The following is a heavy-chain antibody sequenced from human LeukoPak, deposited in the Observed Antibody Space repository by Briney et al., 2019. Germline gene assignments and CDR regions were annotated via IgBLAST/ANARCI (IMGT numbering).Heavy chain of an antibody. J-gene: IGHJ4*02. CDR2: ISAYSGNT. D-gene: IGHD2-15*01. V-gene: IGHV1-18*01. CDR1: GYTFTSYG. Sequence: ASVKVSCKASGYTFTSYGISWVRQAPGQGLEWMGWISAYSGNTNYAQKLQGRVTMTTDTSTSTAYMELRSLRSDDTAVYYCARVEHRYCSGGSCYADYWGQGTLVTVSS. CDR3: ARVEHRYCSGGSCYADY.